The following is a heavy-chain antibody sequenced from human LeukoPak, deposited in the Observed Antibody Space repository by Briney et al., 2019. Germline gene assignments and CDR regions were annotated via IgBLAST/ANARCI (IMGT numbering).Heavy chain of an antibody. Sequence: PGGSLRLSCAVSGFTFSTYWMHWVRQAPGKGLVWVSLINIDGSSTSYADSVRGRFTISRDNAKNTLYLQMNSLRAEDTAVYYCARVLVGGAFDIWGQGVMVTVSS. CDR3: ARVLVGGAFDI. CDR2: INIDGSST. D-gene: IGHD3-10*01. V-gene: IGHV3-74*01. CDR1: GFTFSTYW. J-gene: IGHJ3*02.